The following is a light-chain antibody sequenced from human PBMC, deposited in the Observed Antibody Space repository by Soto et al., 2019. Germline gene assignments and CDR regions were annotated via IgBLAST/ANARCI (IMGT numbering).Light chain of an antibody. CDR2: EVN. J-gene: IGLJ1*01. CDR3: SSYAGSNNFGV. Sequence: QSALTQPPSASASPGQSVTISCTGTSSDVGGYNYVSWYQQHPGKAPKLMIYEVNKRPSGVPDRFSGSKSGNTASLTVSGLQAEDEADYYCSSYAGSNNFGVFGTGTKVTVL. V-gene: IGLV2-8*01. CDR1: SSDVGGYNY.